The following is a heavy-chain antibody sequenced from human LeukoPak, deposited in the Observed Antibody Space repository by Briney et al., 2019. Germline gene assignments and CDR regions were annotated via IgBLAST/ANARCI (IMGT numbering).Heavy chain of an antibody. D-gene: IGHD2-2*01. CDR1: GAYIGTYY. V-gene: IGHV4-59*08. CDR2: ISPDGYN. CDR3: TRHDVVPVLGHGMAD. Sequence: SETLSLTCSVSGAYIGTYYWSWMRQAPGKGLEWIGYISPDGYNLNTPSLRSRVTITRDTSENQFSLILSSVTAADTAAYYCTRHDVVPVLGHGMADWGQGALVTVSS. J-gene: IGHJ4*02.